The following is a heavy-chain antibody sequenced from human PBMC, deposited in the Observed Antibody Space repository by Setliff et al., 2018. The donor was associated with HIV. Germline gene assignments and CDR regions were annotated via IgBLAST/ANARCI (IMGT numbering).Heavy chain of an antibody. CDR3: ARLETFGGVIVDYFDY. J-gene: IGHJ4*02. CDR1: GFTFSSYW. V-gene: IGHV3-7*01. D-gene: IGHD3-16*02. CDR2: IKQDGSDK. Sequence: GGSLRLSCAASGFTFSSYWMHWVRQVPGKGLEWVAKIKQDGSDKYYVDSVKGRFTISRDNAKNSLYLQMNSLRAEDTAMYYCARLETFGGVIVDYFDYWGQGTLVTVSS.